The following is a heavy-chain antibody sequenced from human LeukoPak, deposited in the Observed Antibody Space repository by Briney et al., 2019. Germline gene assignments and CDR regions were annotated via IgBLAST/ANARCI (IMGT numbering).Heavy chain of an antibody. CDR1: GGSIGSYY. D-gene: IGHD6-19*01. J-gene: IGHJ6*03. Sequence: PSETLSLTCTVSGGSIGSYYWSWIRQPPGKGLEWIGYIYYNGYTDYNPSLKSRVTISLHTSKNQFSLKLSSVTAADTAVYYCARYIAVAGTFYYYYYYYMDVWGKGTTVTVSS. CDR2: IYYNGYT. V-gene: IGHV4-59*01. CDR3: ARYIAVAGTFYYYYYYYMDV.